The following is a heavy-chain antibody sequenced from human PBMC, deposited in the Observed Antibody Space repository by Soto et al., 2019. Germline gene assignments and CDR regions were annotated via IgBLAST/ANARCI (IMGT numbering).Heavy chain of an antibody. D-gene: IGHD4-17*01. CDR3: ARGLNTVTSGYYYGMDV. Sequence: GASVKVSCNASGGTFSSYAISWVRQAPGQGLEWMGGIIPIFGTANYAQKFQGRVTITADKSTSTAYMELSSLRSEDTAVYYCARGLNTVTSGYYYGMDVWGQGTTVTVSS. CDR1: GGTFSSYA. V-gene: IGHV1-69*06. J-gene: IGHJ6*02. CDR2: IIPIFGTA.